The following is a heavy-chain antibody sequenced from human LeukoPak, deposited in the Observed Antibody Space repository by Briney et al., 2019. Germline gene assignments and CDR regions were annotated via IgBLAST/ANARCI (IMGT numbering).Heavy chain of an antibody. CDR3: ARDGYYDSSGYYSAYYYYGMDV. CDR1: GFTFSSYC. J-gene: IGHJ6*02. CDR2: ISSTSNSI. D-gene: IGHD3-22*01. Sequence: GGSLRLSCAASGFTFSSYCMNWVRQAPGKGLEWVSSISSTSNSIYYTDAVRGRFTISRDNSKNTLYLQMNSLRAEDTAVYYCARDGYYDSSGYYSAYYYYGMDVWGQGTTVTVSS. V-gene: IGHV3-21*01.